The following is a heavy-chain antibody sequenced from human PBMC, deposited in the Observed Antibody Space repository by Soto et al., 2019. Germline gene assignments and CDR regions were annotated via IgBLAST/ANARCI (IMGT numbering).Heavy chain of an antibody. CDR3: ARGGADFHY. J-gene: IGHJ4*02. Sequence: EVQLVESGGGLVQPGGSLRLSCAASGFTFSNYAMHWVRQAPGKGLEYVSAISSNGGSTYYANSVKGSFTLSRDNSKNPLYLQMGSLRAEDMALYYCARGGADFHYWGQGTLGTVSS. D-gene: IGHD1-26*01. CDR2: ISSNGGST. CDR1: GFTFSNYA. V-gene: IGHV3-64*01.